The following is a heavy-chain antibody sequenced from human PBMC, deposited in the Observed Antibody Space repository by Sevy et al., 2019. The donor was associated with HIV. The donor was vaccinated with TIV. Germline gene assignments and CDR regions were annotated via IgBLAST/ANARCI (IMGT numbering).Heavy chain of an antibody. Sequence: ASVKVSCKVSRYTLSELSIHWVRQAPEKGLEWMGRLDPEDGEIIYAQKFQGRVTMTEDTSTDTAYMELSSLRSEDTALYYCATAREYYSDNSGYLDYWGQGTLVTVSS. CDR3: ATAREYYSDNSGYLDY. D-gene: IGHD3-22*01. CDR1: RYTLSELS. CDR2: LDPEDGEI. V-gene: IGHV1-24*01. J-gene: IGHJ4*02.